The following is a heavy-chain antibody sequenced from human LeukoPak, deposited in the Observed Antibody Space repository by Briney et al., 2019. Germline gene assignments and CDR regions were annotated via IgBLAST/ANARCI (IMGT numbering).Heavy chain of an antibody. CDR1: GFTFNDFY. Sequence: GGSLRLSCSASGFTFNDFYMSWIAQAPGKGLEWVSYISSSGSTIYYEDSVKGRFTISRDNAKNSLYLQMHSPRAEDTAVYYCARGIIRRLVRLLFDYWGQGTLVPVST. V-gene: IGHV3-11*04. CDR3: ARGIIRRLVRLLFDY. CDR2: ISSSGSTI. J-gene: IGHJ4*02. D-gene: IGHD2-21*02.